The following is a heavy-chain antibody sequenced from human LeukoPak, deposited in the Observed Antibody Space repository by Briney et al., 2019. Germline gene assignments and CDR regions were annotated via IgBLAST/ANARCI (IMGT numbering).Heavy chain of an antibody. CDR3: ARAVAYGIDTGYFDY. V-gene: IGHV4-39*07. CDR1: GASISSSDYY. D-gene: IGHD2-8*02. CDR2: IYHSGST. J-gene: IGHJ4*02. Sequence: SETLSLTCSVSGASISSSDYYWGWIRQPPGKGLEWIGTIYHSGSTYYNTSLKSRVTISVDTSKNQFSLKFNSVTTADTAVYYCARAVAYGIDTGYFDYWGQGTLVTVSS.